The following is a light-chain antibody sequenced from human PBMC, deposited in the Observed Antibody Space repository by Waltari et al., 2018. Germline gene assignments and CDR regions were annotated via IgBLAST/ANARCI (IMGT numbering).Light chain of an antibody. V-gene: IGKV3-20*01. CDR1: QGVGKY. CDR3: QKYDFLPAT. Sequence: IVLTQSPGTLSLSPGEMATLSCRASQGVGKYLAWYQQRPGQAPRLLLYHASIRATGIPDRFSGSGSGTDFSLTISRLEPEDFAVYYCQKYDFLPATFGQGTTVEIK. J-gene: IGKJ1*01. CDR2: HAS.